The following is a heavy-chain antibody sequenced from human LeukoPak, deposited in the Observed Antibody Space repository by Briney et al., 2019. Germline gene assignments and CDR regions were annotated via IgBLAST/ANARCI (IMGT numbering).Heavy chain of an antibody. J-gene: IGHJ6*02. V-gene: IGHV3-23*01. Sequence: GGSLRLSCAASGFTFSSYAMSWVRQATGKGLEWVSAISGSGGSTYYADSVKGRFTISRHNSKNTLYLQMNSLRAEDTAVYYCATTYCSGGSCYSDRYGMDVWGQGTTVTVSS. CDR2: ISGSGGST. CDR3: ATTYCSGGSCYSDRYGMDV. CDR1: GFTFSSYA. D-gene: IGHD2-15*01.